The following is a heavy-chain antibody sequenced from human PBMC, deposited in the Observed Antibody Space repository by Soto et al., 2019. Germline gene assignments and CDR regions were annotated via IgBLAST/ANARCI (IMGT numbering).Heavy chain of an antibody. CDR3: ARDRDWYDY. D-gene: IGHD3-9*01. CDR1: GGPISSYY. Sequence: SETLSLTCTVSGGPISSYYWSWIRQPPGKGLEWIGYIYYSGSTNYNPSLKSRVTISVDTSKNQFSLKLSSVTAADTAVYYCARDRDWYDYWGQGTLVTVSS. CDR2: IYYSGST. V-gene: IGHV4-59*01. J-gene: IGHJ4*02.